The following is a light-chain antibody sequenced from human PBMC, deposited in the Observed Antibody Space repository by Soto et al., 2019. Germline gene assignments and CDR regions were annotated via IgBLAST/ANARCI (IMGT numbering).Light chain of an antibody. J-gene: IGKJ4*01. CDR1: QSVSRSY. CDR2: GAS. CDR3: QQYGNSPQT. Sequence: ETELTQSPGTLSLSPGERATLSCRASQSVSRSYLAWYQQKPGQAPRLLIYGASSRASGIPDRFSGSGSGTDFTLTISRLEPEDFAVHYCQQYGNSPQTFGGGTKVEIK. V-gene: IGKV3-20*01.